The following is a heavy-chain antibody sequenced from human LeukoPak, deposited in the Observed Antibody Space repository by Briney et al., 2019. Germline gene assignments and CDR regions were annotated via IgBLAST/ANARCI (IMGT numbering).Heavy chain of an antibody. CDR2: ISGSVGKT. V-gene: IGHV3-23*01. J-gene: IGHJ2*01. Sequence: GGSLTLSCAASGFTFSSYAMSWVRQAPGKGLQGVSTISGSVGKTYYADSVKGRFTISRDNSKNTLHLQMNSLRAEDTAIFYCAKNQGLWPGYFDLWGRGTLVTVSS. CDR3: AKNQGLWPGYFDL. CDR1: GFTFSSYA. D-gene: IGHD3-16*01.